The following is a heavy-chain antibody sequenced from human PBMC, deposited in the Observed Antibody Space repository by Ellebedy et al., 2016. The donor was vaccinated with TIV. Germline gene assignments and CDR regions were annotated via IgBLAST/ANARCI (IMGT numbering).Heavy chain of an antibody. V-gene: IGHV5-10-1*01. J-gene: IGHJ4*02. Sequence: PGGSLRLSCQAIGYSFTNHWTSWVRPMPGNGLEWMGRIDPGYSYTKYSPSFQGQVTISVDTSTNTAYLQWSSLKASDTAIYYCARHGPDTYSTAWYFSHWGQGTVVTVSS. D-gene: IGHD6-19*01. CDR3: ARHGPDTYSTAWYFSH. CDR2: IDPGYSYT. CDR1: GYSFTNHW.